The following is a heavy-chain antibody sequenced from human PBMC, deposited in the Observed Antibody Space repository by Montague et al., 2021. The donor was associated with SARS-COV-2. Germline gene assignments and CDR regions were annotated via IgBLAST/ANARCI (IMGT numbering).Heavy chain of an antibody. CDR1: GGSISNYY. D-gene: IGHD3-22*01. CDR3: ARGTKRVFTYDYDSSGYAGDY. V-gene: IGHV4-4*07. CDR2: IYASGNT. J-gene: IGHJ4*02. Sequence: SETLSLTCTVSGGSISNYYWSWIRQPAGKGLEWIGRIYASGNTNYNPSLKSRVTMSVDTSKNQLSLKLSSVTAADTAVYYCARGTKRVFTYDYDSSGYAGDYWGQGTLVTVSS.